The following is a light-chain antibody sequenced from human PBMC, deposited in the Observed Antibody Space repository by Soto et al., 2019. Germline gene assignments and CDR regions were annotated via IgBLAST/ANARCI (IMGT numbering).Light chain of an antibody. V-gene: IGKV1-39*01. CDR3: QQTHAVPLT. CDR1: QSISRD. J-gene: IGKJ5*01. CDR2: GAS. Sequence: DIQMTQSPFSLSASVGDRVTITCRASQSISRDLNWYQQKAGEAPKVLIFGASSLQSGVPSKFSGSGYGTDFTLIINNLHPDDFATYYCQQTHAVPLTFGQGTRLEIK.